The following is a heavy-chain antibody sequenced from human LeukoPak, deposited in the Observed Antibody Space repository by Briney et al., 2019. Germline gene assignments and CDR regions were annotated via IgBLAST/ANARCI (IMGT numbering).Heavy chain of an antibody. V-gene: IGHV4-59*01. D-gene: IGHD3-22*01. CDR2: IYYSGST. CDR3: ARENPSGYYNRPIDY. J-gene: IGHJ4*02. CDR1: GGFISSYY. Sequence: SETLSLTCTVSGGFISSYYWSWIRQPPGKGLEWIGYIYYSGSTNYNPSLKSRVTMSVDTSKNQFSLKLSSVTAADTAIYYCARENPSGYYNRPIDYWGQGTLVTVSS.